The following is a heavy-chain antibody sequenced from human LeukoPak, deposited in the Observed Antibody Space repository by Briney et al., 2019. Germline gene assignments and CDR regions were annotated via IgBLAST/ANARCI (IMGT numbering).Heavy chain of an antibody. V-gene: IGHV3-23*01. Sequence: GGSLRLSCAASGFTFSSYAMSWVRQAPGKGLERVSAISGSGGSTYYADSVKGRFTISRDNSKNTLYLQMNRLRAEDTAVYYCAKGDYYDSSGYYFSYGMDVWGQGTTVTVS. CDR2: ISGSGGST. D-gene: IGHD3-22*01. CDR3: AKGDYYDSSGYYFSYGMDV. J-gene: IGHJ6*02. CDR1: GFTFSSYA.